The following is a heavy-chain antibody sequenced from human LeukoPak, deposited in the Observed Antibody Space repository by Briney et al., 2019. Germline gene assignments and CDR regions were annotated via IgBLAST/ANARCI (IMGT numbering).Heavy chain of an antibody. CDR2: ISSSSSYI. D-gene: IGHD6-19*01. CDR1: GFTFSNYN. Sequence: PGGSLRLSCAASGFTFSNYNMNWVRQAPGKGLEWVSSISSSSSYIYYADSVKGRFTISRDNAKNSLYLQMNSLRAEDTAVYYCARESAIAVAYDYWGQGTLVTVSS. V-gene: IGHV3-21*01. J-gene: IGHJ4*02. CDR3: ARESAIAVAYDY.